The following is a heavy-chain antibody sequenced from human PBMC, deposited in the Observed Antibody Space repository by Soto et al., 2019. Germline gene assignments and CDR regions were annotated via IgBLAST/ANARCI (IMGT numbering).Heavy chain of an antibody. CDR1: GFTFSSYS. V-gene: IGHV3-21*01. J-gene: IGHJ3*02. CDR3: ARDLSSGWMEAFDI. CDR2: ISSSSSYI. D-gene: IGHD6-19*01. Sequence: GGSLRLSCAASGFTFSSYSMNWVRQAPGKGLEWVSSISSSSSYIYYADSVKGRFTISRDNAKNSLYLQMNSLRAEDTAVYYCARDLSSGWMEAFDIWGQGTMVTVSS.